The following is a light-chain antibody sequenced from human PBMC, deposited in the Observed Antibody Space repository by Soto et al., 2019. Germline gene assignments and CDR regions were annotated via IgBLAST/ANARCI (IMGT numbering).Light chain of an antibody. Sequence: DIQMTQSPSSLSAYLGDRVTITCRASQGIGVYLAWFQQKPGKVPKLLIYAASTLQSGVPSRFSGSGSGTDFTLTISSLQPEDFATYYCQKYNSAHLTFGGGTKVEIK. V-gene: IGKV1-27*01. CDR1: QGIGVY. CDR3: QKYNSAHLT. CDR2: AAS. J-gene: IGKJ4*01.